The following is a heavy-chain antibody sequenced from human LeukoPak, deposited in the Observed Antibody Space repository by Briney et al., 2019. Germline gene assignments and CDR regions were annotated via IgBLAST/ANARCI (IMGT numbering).Heavy chain of an antibody. CDR2: INNRGST. D-gene: IGHD5-24*01. CDR3: ARPVYMATYDGYFDL. Sequence: KPSETLSLTCAVYGGSFSGYYWSWIRQPPGKGMEWIGEINNRGSTNYNPSLKSLVTISVDTSKKQFSLKLSSVTAASTAVYYCARPVYMATYDGYFDLWGRGTLVTVSS. J-gene: IGHJ2*01. CDR1: GGSFSGYY. V-gene: IGHV4-34*01.